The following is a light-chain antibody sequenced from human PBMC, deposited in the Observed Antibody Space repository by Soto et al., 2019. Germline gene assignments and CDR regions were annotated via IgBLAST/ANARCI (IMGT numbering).Light chain of an antibody. CDR1: QSIDNY. J-gene: IGKJ1*01. CDR3: QQSYNTPRR. V-gene: IGKV1-39*01. Sequence: DIQMTQSPSSLPASVRDRVTITCRASQSIDNYLNWYQQNPGKAPKLLIYAASSLQSGVPSRFSGSGSGTDFTLTIGSLQPEDFATYYCQQSYNTPRRFGQGTKVEIK. CDR2: AAS.